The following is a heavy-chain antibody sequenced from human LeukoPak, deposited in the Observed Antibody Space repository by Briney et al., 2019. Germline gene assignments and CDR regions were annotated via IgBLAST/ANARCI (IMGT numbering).Heavy chain of an antibody. J-gene: IGHJ6*02. V-gene: IGHV1-18*01. CDR3: ASWPFPLRGRSYYYGMDV. Sequence: ASVKVSCKASGYTFSSYGITWVRQAPGQGLEWMGWISAHNGDTNYAQKFQGRVTITADESTSTAYMELSSLRSEDTAVYYCASWPFPLRGRSYYYGMDVWGQGTTVTVSS. CDR1: GYTFSSYG. D-gene: IGHD4-17*01. CDR2: ISAHNGDT.